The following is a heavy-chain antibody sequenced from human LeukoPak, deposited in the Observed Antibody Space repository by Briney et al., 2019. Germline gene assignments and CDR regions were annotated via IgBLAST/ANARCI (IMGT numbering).Heavy chain of an antibody. J-gene: IGHJ5*02. CDR3: ARDQSSGYNWFDP. CDR2: IKQDGSEK. CDR1: GFTFSSYW. D-gene: IGHD6-19*01. V-gene: IGHV3-7*01. Sequence: GGSLRLSCAASGFTFSSYWMSWVRQAPGKGLEWVANIKQDGSEKYYVDSVKGRFTISRDNAKNSLYLQMNSLRAEDTAVYYCARDQSSGYNWFDPWGQGTLVTVSS.